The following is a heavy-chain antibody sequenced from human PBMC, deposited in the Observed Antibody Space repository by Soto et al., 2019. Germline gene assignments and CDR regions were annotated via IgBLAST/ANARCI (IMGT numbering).Heavy chain of an antibody. J-gene: IGHJ6*02. CDR3: ARAYSGNYYYYGMDV. V-gene: IGHV4-31*03. D-gene: IGHD2-21*01. Sequence: SETLSLTCTVSGGSISSGGYYWSWIRQHPGKGLEWIGYIYYSGSTYYNPSLKSRVTISVDTPKNQFSLKLSSVTAADTAVYYCARAYSGNYYYYGMDVWGQGTTVTVSS. CDR1: GGSISSGGYY. CDR2: IYYSGST.